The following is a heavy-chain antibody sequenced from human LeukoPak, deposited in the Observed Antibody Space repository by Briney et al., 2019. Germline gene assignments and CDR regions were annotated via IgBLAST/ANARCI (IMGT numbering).Heavy chain of an antibody. CDR2: IKQDGSER. CDR3: VRDTGGSGSYPDY. D-gene: IGHD1-26*01. J-gene: IGHJ4*02. Sequence: PGGSLRLSCAATGFTFNNYWMTWVRQAPGKGLEWVANIKQDGSERYYVDSVRGRFTISRDNAKNSVYLQVNSLRVEDTAMYYCVRDTGGSGSYPDYWGQGVLVTVSS. CDR1: GFTFNNYW. V-gene: IGHV3-7*01.